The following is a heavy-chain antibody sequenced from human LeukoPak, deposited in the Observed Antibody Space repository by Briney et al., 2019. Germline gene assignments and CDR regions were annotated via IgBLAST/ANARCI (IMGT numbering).Heavy chain of an antibody. CDR3: ARGRVNSGWFPGDY. V-gene: IGHV1-2*06. CDR2: INPNSGGT. J-gene: IGHJ4*02. D-gene: IGHD6-19*01. CDR1: GYTFTGYY. Sequence: GASVTVSCKASGYTFTGYYMHWVRQAPGQGLEWMGRINPNSGGTNYAQKFQGRVTMTRDTSISTAYMELSRLRSDDTAVYYCARGRVNSGWFPGDYWGQGTLVTVSS.